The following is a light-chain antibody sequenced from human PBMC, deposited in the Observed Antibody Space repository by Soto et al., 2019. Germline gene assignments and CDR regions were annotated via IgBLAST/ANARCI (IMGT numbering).Light chain of an antibody. CDR2: GAS. J-gene: IGKJ1*01. V-gene: IGKV3-20*01. CDR1: QSVSSSY. CDR3: QQYGSSRT. Sequence: EIVLTQSPGTLSLSPGERANLSCRASQSVSSSYLAWYQQKPGQAPRLLIYGASSRATGIPDRFSGSGSGTDFTLTISRLEPEDFAVYYCQQYGSSRTFGQGTRWIS.